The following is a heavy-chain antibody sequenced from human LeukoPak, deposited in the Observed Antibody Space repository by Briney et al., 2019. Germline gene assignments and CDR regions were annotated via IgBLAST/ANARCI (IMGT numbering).Heavy chain of an antibody. CDR3: ARRLTQYDCFDP. D-gene: IGHD2-2*01. J-gene: IGHJ5*02. V-gene: IGHV6-1*01. CDR2: TYYRSTWYN. CDR1: GDSVSSNSVS. Sequence: SQTLSLTCAISGDSVSSNSVSWNWIRQSPSRGLEWLGRTYYRSTWYNDYAVSVRGRITVNPDTSKNQFSLHLNSVTPEDTAVYYCARRLTQYDCFDPWGQGILVTVSS.